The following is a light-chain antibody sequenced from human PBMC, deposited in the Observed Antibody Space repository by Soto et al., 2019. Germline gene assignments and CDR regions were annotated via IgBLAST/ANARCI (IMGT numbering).Light chain of an antibody. CDR2: ATS. V-gene: IGKV3-15*01. CDR1: QSVGNN. CDR3: QQYGDWPLT. Sequence: IVVTQSPATLSVSPGERATLSCRASQSVGNNFAWYQQKPGQAPRLLIFATSTRATGVPARFSGSGSGTEFTLSISSLQSEDFAVYSCQQYGDWPLTFGGGAKVEIE. J-gene: IGKJ4*01.